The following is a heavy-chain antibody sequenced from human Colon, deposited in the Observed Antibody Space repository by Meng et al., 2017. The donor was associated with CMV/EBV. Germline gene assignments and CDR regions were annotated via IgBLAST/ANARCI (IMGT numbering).Heavy chain of an antibody. CDR3: ARGRSGLYYFDY. V-gene: IGHV3-74*01. D-gene: IGHD6-19*01. Sequence: GESLKISCAASGFTFSSYGMHWVRPVPGKGLRWVSDIRTDGSKTTYADSVKGRFIISRDNAKNTLNLQMNSLTAEDTAVYYWARGRSGLYYFDYWGRGAVVTVSS. J-gene: IGHJ4*02. CDR1: GFTFSSYG. CDR2: IRTDGSKT.